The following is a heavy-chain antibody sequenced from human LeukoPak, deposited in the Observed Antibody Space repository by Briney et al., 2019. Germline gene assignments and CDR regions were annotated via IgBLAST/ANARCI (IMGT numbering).Heavy chain of an antibody. CDR3: ARESLPYGGNSFGHYYGMDV. Sequence: SVKVSCKASGGTFSSYAISWVRQAPGQGLEWMGQIIPMLGTASYAQRFQGRVTLTADESTSTAYMELSSLRSEDTAVYYCARESLPYGGNSFGHYYGMDVWGQGTTVTVSS. CDR1: GGTFSSYA. V-gene: IGHV1-69*13. D-gene: IGHD4-23*01. CDR2: IIPMLGTA. J-gene: IGHJ6*02.